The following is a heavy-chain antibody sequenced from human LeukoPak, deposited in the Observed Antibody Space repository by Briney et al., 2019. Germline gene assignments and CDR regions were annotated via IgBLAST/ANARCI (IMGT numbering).Heavy chain of an antibody. Sequence: SQTLSLTCTVSGGSISSYYWSWIRQPPGKGLEWIGYIYYSGSTNYNPSLKSRVTISVDTSKNQFSLKLSSVTAADTAVYYCARDKYFAFDYWGQGTLVTVSS. CDR2: IYYSGST. V-gene: IGHV4-59*01. D-gene: IGHD3-10*01. J-gene: IGHJ4*02. CDR1: GGSISSYY. CDR3: ARDKYFAFDY.